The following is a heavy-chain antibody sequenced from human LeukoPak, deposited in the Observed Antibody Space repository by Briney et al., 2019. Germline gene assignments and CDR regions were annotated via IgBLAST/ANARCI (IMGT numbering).Heavy chain of an antibody. CDR2: ISYSGST. CDR3: ASLNAAYYYDSSGKPRSWFDP. Sequence: SETLSLTCTVSGGSISSSSYYWGWIRQPPGKGLEWIGSISYSGSTYYNPSLKSRVTISVDTSKNQFSLKLSSVTAADTAVYYCASLNAAYYYDSSGKPRSWFDPWGQGTLVTVSP. V-gene: IGHV4-39*01. CDR1: GGSISSSSYY. D-gene: IGHD3-22*01. J-gene: IGHJ5*02.